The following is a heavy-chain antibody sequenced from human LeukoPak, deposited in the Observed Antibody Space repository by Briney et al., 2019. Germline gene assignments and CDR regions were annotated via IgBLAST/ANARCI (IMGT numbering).Heavy chain of an antibody. Sequence: GGSLRLSCAASRFIFTNYWIHWVRQAPGKGLVWVSHVNNDGSATSYADSVKGRFTISRDSAKNTVYLHMNSLRVEDTAVYYCTSFFETNWGQGTLVTVSS. D-gene: IGHD2/OR15-2a*01. CDR2: VNNDGSAT. CDR1: RFIFTNYW. CDR3: TSFFETN. V-gene: IGHV3-74*01. J-gene: IGHJ4*02.